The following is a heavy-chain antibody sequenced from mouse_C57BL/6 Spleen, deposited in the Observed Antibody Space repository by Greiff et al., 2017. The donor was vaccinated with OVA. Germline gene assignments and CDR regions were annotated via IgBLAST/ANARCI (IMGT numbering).Heavy chain of an antibody. Sequence: VQLQQRGAELVMPGASVKLSCKASGYTFTSYWMHWVKQRPGQGLEWIGEIDPSDSYTNYNQKFKGKSTLTVDKSSSTAYMQLSSLTSEDSAVYYCARGAAQATGYAMDYWGQGTSVTVSS. D-gene: IGHD3-2*02. CDR1: GYTFTSYW. CDR3: ARGAAQATGYAMDY. CDR2: IDPSDSYT. J-gene: IGHJ4*01. V-gene: IGHV1-69*01.